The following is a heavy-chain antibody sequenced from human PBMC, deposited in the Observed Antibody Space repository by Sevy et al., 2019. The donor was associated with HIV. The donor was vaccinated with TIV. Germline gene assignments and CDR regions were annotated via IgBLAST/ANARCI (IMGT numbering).Heavy chain of an antibody. V-gene: IGHV2-70*12. CDR2: IDWDDDK. D-gene: IGHD2-2*01. Sequence: SGPTLVKPTQTLTLTCTFSGFSLSTIGMCVSWIRQPPGKALEWLAVIDWDDDKYYSTSLKTRLIISKDTSKNQVVLTVTNVDPVDTATYYCARRYCSSSTCYDTAFDSWGQGTLVTVSS. J-gene: IGHJ4*02. CDR3: ARRYCSSSTCYDTAFDS. CDR1: GFSLSTIGMC.